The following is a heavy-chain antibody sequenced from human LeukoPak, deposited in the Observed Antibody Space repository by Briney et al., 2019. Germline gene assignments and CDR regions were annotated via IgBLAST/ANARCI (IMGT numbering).Heavy chain of an antibody. V-gene: IGHV1-18*01. CDR3: AKTTTGWFAP. D-gene: IGHD1-1*01. J-gene: IGHJ5*01. CDR2: ISAYSANT. CDR1: GYTFTSNG. Sequence: ASVKVSCKASGYTFTSNGFTWVRQAPGQGLEWMGWISAYSANTNYAQKFQGRVTMTTDTSTSTAYMELRSLRSDDTAVYYCAKTTTGWFAPWGQGTLVNVSS.